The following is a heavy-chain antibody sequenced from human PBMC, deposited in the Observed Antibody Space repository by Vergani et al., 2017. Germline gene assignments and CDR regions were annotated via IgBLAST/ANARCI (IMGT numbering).Heavy chain of an antibody. D-gene: IGHD3-10*01. Sequence: QVQLQESGPGLVKPSETLSLTCTVSGGSISSYYWSWIRQPAGKGLEWIGRIYTSGSTNYNPSLKSRVTMSVDTSKNQFSLKLSSVTAADTAVYYCAREDPMVRGVITYYYYYYMDVWGKGTTVTVSS. CDR1: GGSISSYY. CDR2: IYTSGST. V-gene: IGHV4-4*07. CDR3: AREDPMVRGVITYYYYYYMDV. J-gene: IGHJ6*03.